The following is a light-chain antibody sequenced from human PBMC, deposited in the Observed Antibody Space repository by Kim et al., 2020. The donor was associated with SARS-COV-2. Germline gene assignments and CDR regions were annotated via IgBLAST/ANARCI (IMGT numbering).Light chain of an antibody. CDR2: GAS. J-gene: IGKJ4*01. V-gene: IGKV3-20*01. CDR1: QNVKDYS. CDR3: QQYSNSPLT. Sequence: SPGERASLSCRASQNVKDYSLAWYQQKPGQAPRLLLFGASLRATGIPDRFSGSGSGTDFSLTITRVEPEDSAMYYCQQYSNSPLTFGGGTKVDIK.